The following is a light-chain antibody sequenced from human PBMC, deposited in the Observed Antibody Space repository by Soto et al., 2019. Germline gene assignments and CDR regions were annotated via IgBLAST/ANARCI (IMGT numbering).Light chain of an antibody. J-gene: IGLJ1*01. Sequence: QSALTQPASVSGSPGQSITISCTGTSSDVGGYNYVSWYQQHPGKAPKLMIYDVSNRPSGVSNRFSGSKSGNTASLTISGLQAEDEADYYSSSYTSSSTLPFGTGTKLTV. CDR2: DVS. V-gene: IGLV2-14*01. CDR1: SSDVGGYNY. CDR3: SSYTSSSTLP.